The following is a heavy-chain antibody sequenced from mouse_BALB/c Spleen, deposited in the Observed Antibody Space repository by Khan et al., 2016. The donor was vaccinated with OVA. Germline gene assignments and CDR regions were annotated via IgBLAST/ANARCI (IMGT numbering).Heavy chain of an antibody. CDR2: IDPYNGGT. V-gene: IGHV1S135*01. CDR1: GYSFTDYN. D-gene: IGHD1-1*01. Sequence: VQLQLSGPELVKPGASVKVSCKASGYSFTDYNMFWVKQSHGKSLEWIGYIDPYNGGTSYNQKFKGKATLTVDKSSSTAFMHLSSLTSEDSAVFYCARTDYYGSSYYFDYWGQGTTLTVSS. J-gene: IGHJ2*01. CDR3: ARTDYYGSSYYFDY.